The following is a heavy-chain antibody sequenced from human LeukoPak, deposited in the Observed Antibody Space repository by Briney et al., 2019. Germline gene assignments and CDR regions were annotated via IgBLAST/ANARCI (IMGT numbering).Heavy chain of an antibody. CDR3: ARGMFVVVPAAMDYYYYYMDV. V-gene: IGHV4-59*01. CDR2: IYYSGST. CDR1: GGSISSYY. J-gene: IGHJ6*03. D-gene: IGHD2-2*01. Sequence: SETLSLTCTVSGGSISSYYWSWIRQPPGKGLEWIGYIYYSGSTNYNPSLKSRVTISVDTSKNQFSLKLSSVTAADTAVYYCARGMFVVVPAAMDYYYYYMDVWGKGTTLTVSS.